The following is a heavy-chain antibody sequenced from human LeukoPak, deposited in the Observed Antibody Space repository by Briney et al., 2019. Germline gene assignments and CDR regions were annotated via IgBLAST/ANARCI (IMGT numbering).Heavy chain of an antibody. J-gene: IGHJ4*02. CDR1: GLTFSSYG. CDR3: ARDHTRGYFDY. D-gene: IGHD3-10*01. Sequence: GGSLRLSCAASGLTFSSYGMHWVRQAPGKGLEWVAVIWYDGSNKYYADSVKGRFTVSRDNSKNTLYLQMNSLRAEDTAVYYCARDHTRGYFDYWGQGTLVTVSS. CDR2: IWYDGSNK. V-gene: IGHV3-33*01.